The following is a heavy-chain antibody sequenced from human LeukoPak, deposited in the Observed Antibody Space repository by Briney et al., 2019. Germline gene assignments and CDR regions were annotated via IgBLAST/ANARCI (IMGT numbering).Heavy chain of an antibody. D-gene: IGHD2-15*01. J-gene: IGHJ6*02. V-gene: IGHV4-34*01. Sequence: PSHTLSLTSAVWVGSFNELYGSWVPDSPRRGREWSGEINHSGSTNYNTSLAGQRTKLVETAKNQFSLRLSPVTAADTAMYYCALTVRGGLDVWGQGTTVTVSS. CDR2: INHSGST. CDR1: VGSFNELY. CDR3: ALTVRGGLDV.